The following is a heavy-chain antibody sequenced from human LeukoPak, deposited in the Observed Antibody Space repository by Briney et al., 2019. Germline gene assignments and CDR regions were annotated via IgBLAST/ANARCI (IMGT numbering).Heavy chain of an antibody. Sequence: GGSLRLSCAASGFTLSSYGMHWVRQAPGKGLEWVAFIRYDGSNKYYADSVKGRFTISRDNSKNTLYLQMNSLRAEDTAVYYCAKDGEEYQLLPGAFDIWGQGTMVTVSS. CDR3: AKDGEEYQLLPGAFDI. J-gene: IGHJ3*02. V-gene: IGHV3-30*02. D-gene: IGHD2-2*01. CDR2: IRYDGSNK. CDR1: GFTLSSYG.